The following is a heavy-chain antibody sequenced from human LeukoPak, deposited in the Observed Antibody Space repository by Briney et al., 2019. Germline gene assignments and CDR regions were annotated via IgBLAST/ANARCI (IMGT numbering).Heavy chain of an antibody. V-gene: IGHV3-53*01. CDR2: IYSGGST. CDR1: GFTFSSYS. J-gene: IGHJ3*02. D-gene: IGHD2-8*01. CDR3: ARYCTNGVCYRGAFDI. Sequence: PGGSLRLSCAASGFTFSSYSMSWVRQAPGKGLEWVSVIYSGGSTYYADSVKGRFTISRDNSKNTLYLQMNSLRAEDTAVYYCARYCTNGVCYRGAFDIWGQGTMVTVSS.